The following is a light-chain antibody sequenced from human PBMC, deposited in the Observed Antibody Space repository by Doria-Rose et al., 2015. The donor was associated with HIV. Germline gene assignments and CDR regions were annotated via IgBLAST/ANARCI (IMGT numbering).Light chain of an antibody. J-gene: IGKJ5*01. CDR2: DAS. Sequence: EIVLTQSPGTLSLSPGERATLSCRASQRAKSSYLALYQQKPGQAPRLLIYDASIKATGIPDRFSGSGSRTDFTLTISRLEPEDVAVYYGQQYGTSRGTFGQGTRLEIK. CDR3: QQYGTSRGT. CDR1: QRAKSSY. V-gene: IGKV3-20*01.